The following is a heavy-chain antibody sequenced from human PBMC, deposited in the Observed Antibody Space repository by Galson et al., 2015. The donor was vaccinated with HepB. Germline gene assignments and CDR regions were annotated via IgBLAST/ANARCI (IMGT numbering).Heavy chain of an antibody. CDR3: AKDGFGSGSYYGL. D-gene: IGHD3-10*01. CDR2: ISYDGSNK. J-gene: IGHJ4*02. CDR1: GFTFSSYG. V-gene: IGHV3-30*18. Sequence: SLRLSCAASGFTFSSYGMHWVRQAPGKGLEWVAVISYDGSNKYYADSVKGRFTISRDNSKNTLYLQMNSLRAEDTAVYYCAKDGFGSGSYYGLWGQGTLVTVSS.